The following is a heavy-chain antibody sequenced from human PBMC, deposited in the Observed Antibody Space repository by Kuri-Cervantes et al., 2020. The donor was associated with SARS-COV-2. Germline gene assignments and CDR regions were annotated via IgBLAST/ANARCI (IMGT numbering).Heavy chain of an antibody. J-gene: IGHJ4*02. CDR3: ATPERGYSYGGYFDY. CDR1: GGTFSSYA. D-gene: IGHD5-18*01. CDR2: TIPIFGTA. Sequence: SVKVSCKASGGTFSSYAISWVRQAPGQGLEWMGGTIPIFGTANYAQKFQGRVTITADESTSTAYMELSSLRSEDTAVYYCATPERGYSYGGYFDYWGQGTLVTVSS. V-gene: IGHV1-69*13.